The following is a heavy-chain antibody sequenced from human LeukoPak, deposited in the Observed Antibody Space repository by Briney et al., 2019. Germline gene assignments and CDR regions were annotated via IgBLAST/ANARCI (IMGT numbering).Heavy chain of an antibody. CDR2: ISGSGGST. CDR1: GFSVSSYA. CDR3: AKNVLLWFGESSYFDY. D-gene: IGHD3-10*01. Sequence: AGSLRLSCAVSGFSVSSYAMSWVRQAPGHGLGWVSAISGSGGSTYYADSVKGRFTISRDNSKNTLFLQMNSLRAEDTAVYYCAKNVLLWFGESSYFDYWGQGTLVTVSS. V-gene: IGHV3-23*01. J-gene: IGHJ4*02.